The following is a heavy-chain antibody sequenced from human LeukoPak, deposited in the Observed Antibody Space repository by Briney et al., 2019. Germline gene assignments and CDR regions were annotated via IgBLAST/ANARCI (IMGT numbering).Heavy chain of an antibody. CDR1: GYTFTSYY. CDR3: ASLRSGWPYYYYGMDV. J-gene: IGHJ6*02. V-gene: IGHV1-69*13. Sequence: ASVKVSCKASGYTFTSYYMHWVRQAPGQGLEWMGGIIPIFGTANYAQKFQGRVTITADESTSTAYMELSSLRSEDTAVYYCASLRSGWPYYYYGMDVWGQGTTVTVSS. CDR2: IIPIFGTA. D-gene: IGHD6-19*01.